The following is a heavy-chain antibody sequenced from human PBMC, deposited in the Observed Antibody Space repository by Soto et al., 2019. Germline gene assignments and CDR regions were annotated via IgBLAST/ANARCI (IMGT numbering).Heavy chain of an antibody. CDR2: IIPIFGTA. J-gene: IGHJ4*02. D-gene: IGHD3-22*01. CDR3: AVGRDYYDSSGDVSFDF. V-gene: IGHV1-69*12. CDR1: GGPFSSYA. Sequence: QVQLVQSGAEVKKPGSSVKVSCKASGGPFSSYAIIWVRQAPGQGLEWMGGIIPIFGTANYAHRFQGRVTITADESTSTAYMELSSLRSEDTAVYYCAVGRDYYDSSGDVSFDFWGQGTLVTVSS.